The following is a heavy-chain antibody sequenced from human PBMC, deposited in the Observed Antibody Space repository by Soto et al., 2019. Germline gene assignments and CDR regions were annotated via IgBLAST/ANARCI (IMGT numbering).Heavy chain of an antibody. CDR1: GFTFGDSY. CDR3: VRRGGGGLFDP. D-gene: IGHD2-15*01. J-gene: IGHJ5*02. V-gene: IGHV3-11*06. CDR2: ISPGSRYP. Sequence: QVQLVESGGGLVPPGGSLRLSCAGSGFTFGDSYMSWIRQAPGKGLEWLSYISPGSRYPAYADSVKGRFTISRDNAKRSLYLQMMSLTAEDTAIYYCVRRGGGGLFDPWGQGTMVTVSS.